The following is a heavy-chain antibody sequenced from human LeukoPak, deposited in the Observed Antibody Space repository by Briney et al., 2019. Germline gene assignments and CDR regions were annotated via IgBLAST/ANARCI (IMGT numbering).Heavy chain of an antibody. CDR1: GGSFSGYF. V-gene: IGHV4-38-2*02. CDR3: ARDKHYDSSVYFDY. D-gene: IGHD3-22*01. J-gene: IGHJ4*02. Sequence: SETLSLTCAVYGGSFSGYFWGWIRQPPGKGLEWIGSVHHSGSTYYNPSLKSRVILSTDTSKNQFSLKVRSVTAADTAVYYCARDKHYDSSVYFDYWGQGTLVTVSS. CDR2: VHHSGST.